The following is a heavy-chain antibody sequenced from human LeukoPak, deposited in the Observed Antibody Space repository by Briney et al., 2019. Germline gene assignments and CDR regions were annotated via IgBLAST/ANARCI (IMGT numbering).Heavy chain of an antibody. D-gene: IGHD1-1*01. Sequence: PGVPLRLSCAASGFTFRHFWMTWFRQAPGKGLEWVGRIRSNAGGVKADYSAPVKCRFTISSDDSSSTLYLKLISLKVEDTAVYYCTADTSLTTSWSWGQGTLVTVSS. V-gene: IGHV3-15*05. CDR1: GFTFRHFW. J-gene: IGHJ4*02. CDR2: IRSNAGGVKA. CDR3: TADTSLTTSWS.